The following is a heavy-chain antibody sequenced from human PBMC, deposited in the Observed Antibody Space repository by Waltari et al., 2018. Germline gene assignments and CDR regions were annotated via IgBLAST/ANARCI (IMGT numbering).Heavy chain of an antibody. D-gene: IGHD3-16*01. Sequence: VVESGGGWVQPGGALRLSGAASGFSFNGYLMTGVRQLPGEGLEWVASIKNEGSEKYYVDSVKGRFTISRDNAKSSLDLQMNSLRAEDTAVYYCAKGFGWGFDFWGQGTLVTVSS. CDR1: GFSFNGYL. CDR2: IKNEGSEK. CDR3: AKGFGWGFDF. J-gene: IGHJ4*02. V-gene: IGHV3-7*03.